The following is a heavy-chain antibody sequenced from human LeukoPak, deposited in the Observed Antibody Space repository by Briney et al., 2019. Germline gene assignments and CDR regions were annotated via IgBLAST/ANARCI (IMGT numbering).Heavy chain of an antibody. Sequence: ASVKVSCKASVFTFTTSAVQWVRQARGQRLEWIGWIVVGSGNTNYAQKFQERVTITRDMSTSTAYMELSSLRSEDTAVYYCAAETVTRSTYDAFDLWGQGTMVTVSS. V-gene: IGHV1-58*01. CDR2: IVVGSGNT. CDR3: AAETVTRSTYDAFDL. J-gene: IGHJ3*01. D-gene: IGHD4-17*01. CDR1: VFTFTTSA.